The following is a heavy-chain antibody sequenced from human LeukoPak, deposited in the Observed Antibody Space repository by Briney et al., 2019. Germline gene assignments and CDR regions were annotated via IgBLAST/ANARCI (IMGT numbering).Heavy chain of an antibody. V-gene: IGHV1-2*06. J-gene: IGHJ4*02. D-gene: IGHD6-13*01. Sequence: GASVKVSCKASGYTFTGYYMHWVRQAPGQGLEWMGRINPNSGGTNYAQKFQGRVTMTRDTSISTAYMELSRLRSDDTAVYYCASGYSSSWFESPVPYYWGRGTLVTVSS. CDR1: GYTFTGYY. CDR2: INPNSGGT. CDR3: ASGYSSSWFESPVPYY.